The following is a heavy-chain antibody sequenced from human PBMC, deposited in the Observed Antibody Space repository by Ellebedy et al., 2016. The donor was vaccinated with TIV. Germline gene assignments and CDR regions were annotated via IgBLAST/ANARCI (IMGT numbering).Heavy chain of an antibody. Sequence: GESLKISCAASGFTFSSYWMHWVRQAPGKGLVWVSRIVTDGTYTSYDDSVKGRFTISRDNAKNSLYLQMNSLRAEDSAMYYCATDLNWSSLWGQGTLVTVSS. J-gene: IGHJ4*02. D-gene: IGHD1-20*01. CDR1: GFTFSSYW. CDR2: IVTDGTYT. V-gene: IGHV3-74*01. CDR3: ATDLNWSSL.